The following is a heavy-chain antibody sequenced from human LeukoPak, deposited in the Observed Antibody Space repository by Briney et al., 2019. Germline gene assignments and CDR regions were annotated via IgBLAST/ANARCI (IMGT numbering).Heavy chain of an antibody. CDR3: ARDRGDPTWFDP. V-gene: IGHV1-18*01. J-gene: IGHJ5*02. CDR1: GYTFTSYG. CDR2: ISAYNGDI. D-gene: IGHD5-24*01. Sequence: ASVKVSCKASGYTFTSYGISWVRQAPGQGLEWMGWISAYNGDINYAQKFQDRVTMTTDTSTNTAYMEMRSLTSDDTAVYYCARDRGDPTWFDPWGQGTLVTVSS.